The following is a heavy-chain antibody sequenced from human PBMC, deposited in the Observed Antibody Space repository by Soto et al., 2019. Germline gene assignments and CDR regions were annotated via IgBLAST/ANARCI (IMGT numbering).Heavy chain of an antibody. CDR2: IYYSGST. D-gene: IGHD6-19*01. CDR3: AGSSIAVAVRNEADSFDP. Sequence: SETLSLTCTVSGGSISSYYWSWIRQPPGKGLEWIGYIYYSGSTNYNPSLKSRVTISVDTSKNQFSLKLSSVTAADTAVYYCAGSSIAVAVRNEADSFDPWGQGTLVTVSS. CDR1: GGSISSYY. V-gene: IGHV4-59*01. J-gene: IGHJ5*02.